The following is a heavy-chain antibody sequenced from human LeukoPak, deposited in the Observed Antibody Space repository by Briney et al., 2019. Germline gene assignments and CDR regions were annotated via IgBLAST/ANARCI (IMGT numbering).Heavy chain of an antibody. CDR2: FKSKTDGGAT. D-gene: IGHD3-10*01. CDR1: GFTFNNAW. Sequence: PGGSLRLSCAASGFTFNNAWMSWVRQAPGKGLEWVGRFKSKTDGGATDYAAPVKGRFTISRDDSKNTLYLQMNSLRAEDTAVYYCARDQDYYGSGSTGIWGQGTLVTVSS. J-gene: IGHJ4*02. CDR3: ARDQDYYGSGSTGI. V-gene: IGHV3-15*01.